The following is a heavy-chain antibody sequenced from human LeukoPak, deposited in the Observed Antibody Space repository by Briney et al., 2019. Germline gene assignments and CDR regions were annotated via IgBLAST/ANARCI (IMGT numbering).Heavy chain of an antibody. D-gene: IGHD3-3*01. V-gene: IGHV1-24*01. CDR1: GYXXTXLS. CDR2: FDPEDGET. CDR3: ATEVRRITIFGVVINWFDP. J-gene: IGHJ5*02. Sequence: VSCXXXGYXXTXLSMHWVRQAPGXGLEWMGGFDPEDGETIYAQKLQGRVTMTEDTSTDTAYMELGSLRSEDTAVYYCATEVRRITIFGVVINWFDPWGQGTLVTVSS.